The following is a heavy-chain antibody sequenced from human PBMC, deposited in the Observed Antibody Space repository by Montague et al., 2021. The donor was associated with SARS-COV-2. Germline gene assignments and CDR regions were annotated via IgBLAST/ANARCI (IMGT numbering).Heavy chain of an antibody. J-gene: IGHJ4*02. CDR3: ATQEDPSGWIPGPFDF. V-gene: IGHV4-59*08. Sequence: SETLSLTCTVSGGSMTNYYWSWIRQPPGKGLEWLAYIYYRGSTSYNPSLKSRVFISVDTSKKQLSLTLTSVTAADTAVYYCATQEDPSGWIPGPFDFWGQGTLLSVSS. CDR1: GGSMTNYY. D-gene: IGHD6-19*01. CDR2: IYYRGST.